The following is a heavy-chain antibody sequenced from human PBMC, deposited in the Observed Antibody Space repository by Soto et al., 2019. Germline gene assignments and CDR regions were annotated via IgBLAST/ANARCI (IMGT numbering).Heavy chain of an antibody. CDR3: VHSRCGGDCLRSYSSHYYYGMDV. J-gene: IGHJ6*02. V-gene: IGHV2-5*02. CDR1: GFSLSTGGLG. CDR2: IYSDDDK. D-gene: IGHD2-21*02. Sequence: QITLKESGPPLVKPTQTLTLTCTFSGFSLSTGGLGVGWIRQPPGEALEWLALIYSDDDKRYSPSLRSRLTITKDPSKNHVVLIMTNMDPVDTATYYCVHSRCGGDCLRSYSSHYYYGMDVWGQGTTVTVSS.